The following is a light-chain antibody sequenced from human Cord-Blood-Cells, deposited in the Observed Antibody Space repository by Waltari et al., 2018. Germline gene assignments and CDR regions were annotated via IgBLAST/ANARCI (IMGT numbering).Light chain of an antibody. V-gene: IGLV2-11*01. J-gene: IGLJ1*01. Sequence: SALTQPRSVSGSPGPSVTISCTGTSSDVGCSNYVSCYQQHPGKAPKLMIYDVRKRPSGVPDRFSGSKSGNTASLTISGLQAEDEADYYCGAYAGSYTYVFGTGTKVTVL. CDR3: GAYAGSYTYV. CDR2: DVR. CDR1: SSDVGCSNY.